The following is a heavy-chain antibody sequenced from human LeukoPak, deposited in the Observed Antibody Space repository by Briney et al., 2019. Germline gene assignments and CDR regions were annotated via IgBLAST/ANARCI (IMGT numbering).Heavy chain of an antibody. CDR3: ARSSGAVAARSAPIDY. D-gene: IGHD6-6*01. Sequence: ASVRVSCKASGYSFTDYFMHWVRQAPGQGLEWMGWINPYSGATNYAQKFQGRITLTRDTSISTAYMELSRLTSDDTAVYYCARSSGAVAARSAPIDYWGQGTLVTVSS. CDR2: INPYSGAT. J-gene: IGHJ4*02. CDR1: GYSFTDYF. V-gene: IGHV1-2*02.